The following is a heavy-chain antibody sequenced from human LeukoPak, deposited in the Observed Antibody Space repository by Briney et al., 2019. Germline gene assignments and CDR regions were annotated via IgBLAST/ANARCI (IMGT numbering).Heavy chain of an antibody. CDR2: INHSGSA. CDR3: AISYGGYVLDS. V-gene: IGHV4-34*01. D-gene: IGHD5-12*01. J-gene: IGHJ4*02. CDR1: GGSFSGDS. Sequence: SETLSLTCAVYGGSFSGDSWRWIRQPPGKGLEWIGEINHSGSANCNPSLKSRVTTSLDTSKSQFSLKVSSVTAADTAVYYCAISYGGYVLDSWGQGTLVIVSS.